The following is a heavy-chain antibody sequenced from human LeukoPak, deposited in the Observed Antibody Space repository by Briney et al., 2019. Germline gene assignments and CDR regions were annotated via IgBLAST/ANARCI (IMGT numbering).Heavy chain of an antibody. V-gene: IGHV3-30*18. D-gene: IGHD6-6*01. CDR1: GFTFSSYG. CDR2: IWYGGSNK. J-gene: IGHJ4*02. CDR3: AKDSGSSSHFDY. Sequence: GRSLRLSCAASGFTFSSYGMHWVRQAPGKGLEWVAVIWYGGSNKYYADSVKGRFTISRDNSKNTLYLQMNSLRAEDTAVYYCAKDSGSSSHFDYWGQGTLVTVSS.